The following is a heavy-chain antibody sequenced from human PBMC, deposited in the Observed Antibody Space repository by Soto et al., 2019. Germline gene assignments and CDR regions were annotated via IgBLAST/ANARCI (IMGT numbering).Heavy chain of an antibody. CDR2: ISYDGSNE. D-gene: IGHD3-22*01. CDR3: AKETYYHDSSGYYVFDH. Sequence: GGSLRLSCTASGFTFSSYGMHWVRQTPGMGLEWVAHISYDGSNEHYIDSVKGRFTISRDNSKNTVYLQMNSLRTEDTALYYCAKETYYHDSSGYYVFDHWGQGTLVTVSS. V-gene: IGHV3-30*18. J-gene: IGHJ4*02. CDR1: GFTFSSYG.